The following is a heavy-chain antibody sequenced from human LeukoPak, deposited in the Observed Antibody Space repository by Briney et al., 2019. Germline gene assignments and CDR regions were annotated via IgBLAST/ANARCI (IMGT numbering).Heavy chain of an antibody. J-gene: IGHJ6*03. D-gene: IGHD3-9*01. CDR3: ARAYHYDILTGYFPYYMDV. V-gene: IGHV4-31*03. CDR2: IYYSGST. CDR1: GGSISSGGYY. Sequence: SQTLSLTCTVSGGSISSGGYYWSWIRQHPGKGLEWIGYIYYSGSTYYNPSLKSRVTISVDTSKNQFSLKLSPVTAADTAVYYCARAYHYDILTGYFPYYMDVWGKGTTVTVSS.